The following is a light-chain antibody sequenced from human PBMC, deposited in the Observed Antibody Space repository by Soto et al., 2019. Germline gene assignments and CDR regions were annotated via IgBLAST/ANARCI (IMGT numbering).Light chain of an antibody. CDR3: QKYSSVPV. CDR2: AAS. V-gene: IGKV1-27*01. J-gene: IGKJ3*01. CDR1: QDIRNF. Sequence: DIQMTQSPTSLSASVGDRVTITCRASQDIRNFVAWYQQKPGKAPKLLIYAASTLQSGVPSRFSGSGSGTDFTLTINSLQPEDVAXYXCQKYSSVPVFGPGTKVEIK.